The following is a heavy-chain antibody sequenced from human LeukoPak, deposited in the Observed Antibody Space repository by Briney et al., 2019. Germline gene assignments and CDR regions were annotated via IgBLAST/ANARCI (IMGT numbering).Heavy chain of an antibody. V-gene: IGHV1-69*05. CDR1: GGTFSSYA. J-gene: IGHJ4*02. D-gene: IGHD3-22*01. Sequence: ASVKVSCKASGGTFSSYAISWVRQAPGQGLEWMGGIIPIFGTANYAQKFQGRVTITTDESTSTAYMELSSLRSEDTAVYYCARDLDYYDSSGYYYYWGQGTLVTVSS. CDR2: IIPIFGTA. CDR3: ARDLDYYDSSGYYYY.